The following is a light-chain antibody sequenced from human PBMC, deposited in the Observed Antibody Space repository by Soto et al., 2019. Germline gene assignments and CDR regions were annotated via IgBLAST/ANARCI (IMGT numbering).Light chain of an antibody. CDR2: GAS. CDR1: QSVSSSY. J-gene: IGKJ1*01. CDR3: QKYGSSPWT. Sequence: IVLLKSPGTMSLSPGERSPLSGRASQSVSSSYLAWYKQKPGQANRLLIYGASSRATGIPDRFSGSGSGTDFTLTISRLEPEEFAVYYCQKYGSSPWTVGNGTKVENK. V-gene: IGKV3-20*01.